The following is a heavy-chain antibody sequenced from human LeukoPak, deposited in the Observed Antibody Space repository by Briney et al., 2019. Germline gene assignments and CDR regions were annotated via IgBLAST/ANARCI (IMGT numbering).Heavy chain of an antibody. V-gene: IGHV1-2*02. D-gene: IGHD1-26*01. CDR2: INPNSGGT. J-gene: IGHJ4*02. CDR3: ARHEIVGATMTPFDY. CDR1: GYTFTGYY. Sequence: ASVKVSCKASGYTFTGYYMHWVRQAPGQGLEWMGWINPNSGGTNYAQKFQGRVTMTRDKSISTAYLQWSSLKASDTAMYYCARHEIVGATMTPFDYWGQGTLVTVSS.